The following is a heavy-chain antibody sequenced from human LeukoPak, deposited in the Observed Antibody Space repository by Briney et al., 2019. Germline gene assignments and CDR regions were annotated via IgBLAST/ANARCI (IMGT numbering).Heavy chain of an antibody. Sequence: SETLSLTCAVYGGSFSGYYWSWIRQPPGKGLEWIGEINHSGGTNYNPSLKGRVTISVDTSKNHFSLNLRSVTAADTAVYYCARRSYNSPFRYWGQGTPVTVSS. CDR1: GGSFSGYY. CDR2: INHSGGT. V-gene: IGHV4-34*01. J-gene: IGHJ4*02. CDR3: ARRSYNSPFRY. D-gene: IGHD5-24*01.